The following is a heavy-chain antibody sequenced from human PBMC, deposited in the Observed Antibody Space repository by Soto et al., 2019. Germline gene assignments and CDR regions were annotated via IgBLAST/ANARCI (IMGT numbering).Heavy chain of an antibody. V-gene: IGHV3-7*01. CDR1: GFTFTFYW. Sequence: EVQLVESGGGLVQPRGSLRLSCAVSGFTFTFYWMAWVRQAPGKGLEWVANINQDGSEKYYVDSVKGRFTISRDDDKNSLYLQMNSLGAEDTAVYYCARVRRRDWEMLQMVTYFYYGMDVWVQGTTVTVSS. CDR2: INQDGSEK. D-gene: IGHD1-26*01. J-gene: IGHJ6*02. CDR3: ARVRRRDWEMLQMVTYFYYGMDV.